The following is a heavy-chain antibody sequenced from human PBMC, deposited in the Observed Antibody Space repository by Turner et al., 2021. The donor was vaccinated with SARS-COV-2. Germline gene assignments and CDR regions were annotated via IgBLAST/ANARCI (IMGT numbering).Heavy chain of an antibody. Sequence: QLQLQESGPGLVKASETLSLTCTVSGGSSSSSSYYWGWIRQPPGKGLEWIGSSYYTGSTYYNLSLKSRVSISVSPSKNQFSLTFLFVPAADTPAYSCATDYGSGGYSFDQWGQGTLVTVSS. CDR1: GGSSSSSSYY. CDR2: SYYTGST. CDR3: ATDYGSGGYSFDQ. J-gene: IGHJ4*02. V-gene: IGHV4-39*01. D-gene: IGHD3-10*01.